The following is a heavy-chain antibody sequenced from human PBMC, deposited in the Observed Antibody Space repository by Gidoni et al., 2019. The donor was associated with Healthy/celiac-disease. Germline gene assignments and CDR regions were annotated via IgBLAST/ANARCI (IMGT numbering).Heavy chain of an antibody. V-gene: IGHV3-53*04. Sequence: EVQLVESGGGLVQPGGSLRLSCAASGFTVSSNYMSWVRQAPGKGLEWVSVIYSGGSTYYADSVKGRFTISRHNSKNTLYLQMNSLRAEDTAVYYCARGPYGQWLGDAFDIWGQGTMVTVSS. CDR1: GFTVSSNY. CDR2: IYSGGST. J-gene: IGHJ3*02. CDR3: ARGPYGQWLGDAFDI. D-gene: IGHD6-19*01.